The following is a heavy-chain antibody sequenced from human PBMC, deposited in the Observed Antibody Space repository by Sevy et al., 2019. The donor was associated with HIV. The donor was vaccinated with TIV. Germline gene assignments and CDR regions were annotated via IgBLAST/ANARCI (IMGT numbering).Heavy chain of an antibody. CDR3: ARGYEPATDYADYVPNAFDI. CDR1: GFTFRNYA. J-gene: IGHJ3*02. V-gene: IGHV3-23*01. Sequence: GGSLRLSCAASGFTFRNYAMSYVRQTPGKGLEWVSSISGPGALTYYADSVKGRFTISRDNSKNTLFLQMNSLRAEDTALYYCARGYEPATDYADYVPNAFDIWGQGTMVTVSS. CDR2: ISGPGALT. D-gene: IGHD4-17*01.